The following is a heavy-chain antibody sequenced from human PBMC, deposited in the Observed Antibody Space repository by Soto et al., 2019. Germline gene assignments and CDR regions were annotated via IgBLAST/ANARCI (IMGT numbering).Heavy chain of an antibody. CDR2: ITSSSIYT. D-gene: IGHD4-17*01. J-gene: IGHJ4*02. V-gene: IGHV3-11*05. CDR1: GFTFSDYY. CDR3: TRGRMTTGGYDC. Sequence: QVQLVESGGGLVKPGGSLRLSCAASGFTFSDYYMTWIRQAPGKGLEWVSYITSSSIYTDYADSVKGRFTISRDNAKNSLFLQMNSLRAEDTAVYYCTRGRMTTGGYDCWGQGTLVTV.